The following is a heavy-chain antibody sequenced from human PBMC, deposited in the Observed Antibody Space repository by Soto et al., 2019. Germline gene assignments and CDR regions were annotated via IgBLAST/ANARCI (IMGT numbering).Heavy chain of an antibody. J-gene: IGHJ4*02. V-gene: IGHV4-30-2*01. CDR1: GGSISSGGYS. CDR2: IYHSGST. D-gene: IGHD1-7*01. CDR3: ARVRANWNYILDY. Sequence: PSETLSLTCAVSGGSISSGGYSWSWIQQPPGKGLEWIGYIYHSGSTYYNPSLKSRVTISVDRSKNQFSLKLNSVTAADTAVYSCARVRANWNYILDYWGQGTRVTVSS.